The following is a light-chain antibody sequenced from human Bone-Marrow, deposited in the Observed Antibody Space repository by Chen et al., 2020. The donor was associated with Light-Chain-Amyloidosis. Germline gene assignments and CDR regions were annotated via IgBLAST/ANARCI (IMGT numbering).Light chain of an antibody. Sequence: QSALTQPASVSGSPGQSITISCTGPSSDVGGDNHVSWYQQHPDKAPKLMIYEVTNRPSWVPDRFSGSSSDSTASLTISGLQPGGEADHFGSRYAITNTLVFGSGTRVPVL. J-gene: IGLJ1*01. V-gene: IGLV2-14*01. CDR1: SSDVGGDNH. CDR2: EVT. CDR3: SRYAITNTLV.